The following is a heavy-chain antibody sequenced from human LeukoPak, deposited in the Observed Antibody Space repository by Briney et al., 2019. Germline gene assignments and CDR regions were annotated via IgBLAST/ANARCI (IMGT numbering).Heavy chain of an antibody. J-gene: IGHJ4*02. CDR1: GFTFSSYW. Sequence: GGSLRLSCAASGFTFSSYWMHGVRQAPGKGLVWVSRINSDGSSTIYADSVKGRVTISRDNAKNTLYLQMNSLRAEDTAVYYCARDSHGDYVDFDYWGQGTLVTVSS. CDR2: INSDGSST. D-gene: IGHD4-17*01. CDR3: ARDSHGDYVDFDY. V-gene: IGHV3-74*01.